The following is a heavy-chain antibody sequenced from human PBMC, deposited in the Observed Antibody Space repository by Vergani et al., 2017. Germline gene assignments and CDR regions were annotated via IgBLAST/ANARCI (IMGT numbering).Heavy chain of an antibody. V-gene: IGHV3-11*01. CDR2: ISSSGSTI. CDR1: GFTFSDYY. Sequence: QVQLVESGGGLVKPGGSLRLSCAASGFTFSDYYMSWLRQAPGKGLEWVSYISSSGSTIYYADSGKGRFTFSRDNAKNSLYLQMNSLTAEDTAVYYCARDRGGLQELRRPYYFDYWGQGTLVTVSS. D-gene: IGHD2-15*01. CDR3: ARDRGGLQELRRPYYFDY. J-gene: IGHJ4*02.